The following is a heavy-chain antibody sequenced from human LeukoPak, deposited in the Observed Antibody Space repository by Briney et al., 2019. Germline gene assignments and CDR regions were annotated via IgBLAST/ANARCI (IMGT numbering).Heavy chain of an antibody. CDR3: SRVNPEAEGFDY. D-gene: IGHD6-13*01. Sequence: GSLRLSCAASEFTFSSYDMHWVRQGTGKGLEWVSAIDTAGYTYYPGSVKGRFTISRENAKNSLYLQMNSLRAGDTAVYYCSRVNPEAEGFDYWGQGTLVTVSS. CDR2: IDTAGYT. V-gene: IGHV3-13*01. J-gene: IGHJ4*02. CDR1: EFTFSSYD.